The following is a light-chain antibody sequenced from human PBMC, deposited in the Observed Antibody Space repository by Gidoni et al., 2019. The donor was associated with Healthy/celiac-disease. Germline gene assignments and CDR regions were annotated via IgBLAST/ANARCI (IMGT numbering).Light chain of an antibody. Sequence: IQMTQSPSSLSASVGDRVTNTCRASQSISSYLNWYQQKPGKAPKLLIYAASSLQSGVPSRFSGSGSGTDFTLTISSLQPEDFATYYCQQSYSTPITFGPGTKVEIK. CDR1: QSISSY. J-gene: IGKJ3*01. CDR3: QQSYSTPIT. V-gene: IGKV1-39*01. CDR2: AAS.